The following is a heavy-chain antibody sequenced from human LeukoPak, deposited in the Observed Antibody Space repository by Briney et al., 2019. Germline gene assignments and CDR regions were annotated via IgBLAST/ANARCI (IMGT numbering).Heavy chain of an antibody. J-gene: IGHJ6*03. CDR2: MNPNSGNT. Sequence: GASVKVSCKASGYTFTSYDINWVRQATGQGLEWMGLMNPNSGNTGYAQKFQGRVTMTRNTSISTAYMELSSLRSEDTAVYYCARGHSGYDYYYYYYMDVWGKGTTVTVSS. CDR3: ARGHSGYDYYYYYYMDV. CDR1: GYTFTSYD. D-gene: IGHD5-12*01. V-gene: IGHV1-8*01.